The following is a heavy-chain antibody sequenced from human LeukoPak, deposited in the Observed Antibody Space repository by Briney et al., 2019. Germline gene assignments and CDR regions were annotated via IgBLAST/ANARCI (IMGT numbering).Heavy chain of an antibody. Sequence: GGSLRLSCAASGFTFNSYAMHWVRQAPGKGLEWVAVISHDGSKKYNADSVKGRFTISRDNSKNTLYLQMNTLRVEDTAVYYCARDAEMATIVYYYYMDVWGNGTTVTVSS. D-gene: IGHD5-24*01. J-gene: IGHJ6*03. CDR3: ARDAEMATIVYYYYMDV. V-gene: IGHV3-30*04. CDR1: GFTFNSYA. CDR2: ISHDGSKK.